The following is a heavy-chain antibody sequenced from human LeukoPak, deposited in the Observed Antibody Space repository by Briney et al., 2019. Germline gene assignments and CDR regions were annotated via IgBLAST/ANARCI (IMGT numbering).Heavy chain of an antibody. Sequence: PSETLSLTCTVSGGSISSYYWSWIRQPPGKGLEWIGYIYYSGSTNSNPSLKSRVTISVDTSKNQFSLKLSSVTAADTAVYYCARLVTYYDFWSGFPRWFDPWGQGTLVTVSS. CDR2: IYYSGST. D-gene: IGHD3-3*01. CDR3: ARLVTYYDFWSGFPRWFDP. CDR1: GGSISSYY. V-gene: IGHV4-59*12. J-gene: IGHJ5*02.